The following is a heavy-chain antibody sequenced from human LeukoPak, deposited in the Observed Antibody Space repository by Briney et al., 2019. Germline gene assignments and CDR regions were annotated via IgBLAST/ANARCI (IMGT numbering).Heavy chain of an antibody. J-gene: IGHJ4*02. V-gene: IGHV3-48*03. CDR3: ARKTSPGYSYGFDY. CDR1: GFTLSSYE. D-gene: IGHD5-18*01. CDR2: ISSSGSTI. Sequence: GGSLRLSCAASGFTLSSYEMNWVGQAPGKGLEWIPYISSSGSTIYNADSVKGRFTISRDNAKNSLYLQMNSLRGEDTAVYYCARKTSPGYSYGFDYWGQGTLVTVSS.